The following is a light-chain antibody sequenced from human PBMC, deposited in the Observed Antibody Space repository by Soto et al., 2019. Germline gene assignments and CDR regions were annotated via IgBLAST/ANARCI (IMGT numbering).Light chain of an antibody. CDR2: EVS. J-gene: IGLJ1*01. CDR1: SSDVGGYNS. Sequence: QSVLTQPASVSGSPGRSITISCTGTSSDVGGYNSVSWYQQHPGKAPKLMIYEVSNRPSGVSNRFSGSKSGNTASLTISGLQAEDEADYYCSSYTSISTYVFGTGTKVTVL. V-gene: IGLV2-14*01. CDR3: SSYTSISTYV.